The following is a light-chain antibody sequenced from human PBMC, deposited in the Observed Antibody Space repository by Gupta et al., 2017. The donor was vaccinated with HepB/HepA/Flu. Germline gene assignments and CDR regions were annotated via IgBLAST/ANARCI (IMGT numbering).Light chain of an antibody. V-gene: IGKV2-28*01. CDR1: QSLLHSNGYNY. CDR2: LGT. Sequence: DIVMTQSPLSLPVTPGEPASISCRSSQSLLHSNGYNYLDWYVQKPGQSPQLLIYLGTNRAAGVPERLSGSGSGTDFTLKISRGEAEDVGVYYGSQARQTPITLGGGTKVE. CDR3: SQARQTPIT. J-gene: IGKJ4*01.